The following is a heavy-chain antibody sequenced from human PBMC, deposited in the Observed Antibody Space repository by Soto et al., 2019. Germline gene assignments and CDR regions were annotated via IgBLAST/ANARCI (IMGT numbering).Heavy chain of an antibody. D-gene: IGHD2-2*01. CDR1: GGSINNSNYS. V-gene: IGHV4-39*01. Sequence: PSETLSLTCTVSGGSINNSNYSWGWIRQPPGKGLEWIGTMYYSGNTYYNPSLKSRVTISVDTSKNQFSLKLSSVTAADTALYYCARLHGYCINSSGYGHYAMDVWGQGTTVTVSS. CDR3: ARLHGYCINSSGYGHYAMDV. CDR2: MYYSGNT. J-gene: IGHJ6*02.